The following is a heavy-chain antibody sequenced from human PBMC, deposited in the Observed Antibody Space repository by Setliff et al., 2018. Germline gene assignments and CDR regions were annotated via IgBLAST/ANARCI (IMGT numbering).Heavy chain of an antibody. CDR2: IYYSGST. CDR1: GDSISSGNYF. V-gene: IGHV4-31*03. D-gene: IGHD3-16*02. Sequence: PSETLSLTCTVSGDSISSGNYFWSWIRQHPAKGLEWIGYIYYSGSTYYNPSLKSRVTISVDTSKNQFSLTLSSVTAADTAVYYCARSGDYIWGSYRPYYFDHWGQGTLVTVSS. CDR3: ARSGDYIWGSYRPYYFDH. J-gene: IGHJ4*02.